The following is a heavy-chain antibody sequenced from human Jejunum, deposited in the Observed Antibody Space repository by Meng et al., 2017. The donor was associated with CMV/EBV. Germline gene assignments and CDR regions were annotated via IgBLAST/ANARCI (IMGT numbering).Heavy chain of an antibody. J-gene: IGHJ3*01. V-gene: IGHV3-30*04. CDR3: ARVRYSYGDQGALNP. Sequence: GFTFRNYAMHWVRQAPGKGLEWVALTSYDERNKEYADSVKGRFIISRDNSRSTLYLQMNSLRAEDTAVYYCARVRYSYGDQGALNPWGQGTKVTVSS. CDR2: TSYDERNK. D-gene: IGHD5-18*01. CDR1: GFTFRNYA.